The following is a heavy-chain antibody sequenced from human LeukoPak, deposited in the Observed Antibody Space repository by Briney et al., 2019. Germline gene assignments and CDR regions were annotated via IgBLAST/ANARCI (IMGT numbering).Heavy chain of an antibody. J-gene: IGHJ6*02. Sequence: ASVKVSCKASGYTFTSYGISWVRQAPGQGLEWMRWISAYNGNTNYAQKLQGRVTMTTDTSTSTAYMELRSLRSDDTAVYYCARDFSGYDRNPNYYYYYGMDVWGQGTTVTVSS. CDR1: GYTFTSYG. CDR3: ARDFSGYDRNPNYYYYYGMDV. CDR2: ISAYNGNT. V-gene: IGHV1-18*01. D-gene: IGHD5-12*01.